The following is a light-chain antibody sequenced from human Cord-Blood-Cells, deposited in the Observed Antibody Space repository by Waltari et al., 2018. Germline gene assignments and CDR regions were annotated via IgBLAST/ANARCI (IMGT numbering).Light chain of an antibody. CDR1: QDISNY. Sequence: DIQMSQSPSSLSASVGDTATITCQASQDISNYLNWYQQKPGKAPKLLIYDASNLETGVPSRFSGSGSGTDFTFTISSLQPEDIATYYCQQYDNLPFTFGPGTKVDIK. J-gene: IGKJ3*01. V-gene: IGKV1-33*01. CDR2: DAS. CDR3: QQYDNLPFT.